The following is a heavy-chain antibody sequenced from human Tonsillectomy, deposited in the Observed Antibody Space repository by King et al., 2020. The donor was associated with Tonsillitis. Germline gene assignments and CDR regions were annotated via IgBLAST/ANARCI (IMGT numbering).Heavy chain of an antibody. J-gene: IGHJ5*01. CDR1: GYTFTSYG. Sequence: QLVQSGAEVKKPGASVKVSCKASGYTFTSYGISWVRQAPGQGLEWMGWISAYNGIIKYAQKFQGRVTMTTDTSTSTADMELRSLRSDDTAVYFCARGSIWVNWVDPWGQGTLVTVPA. CDR3: ARGSIWVNWVDP. D-gene: IGHD3-16*01. V-gene: IGHV1-18*01. CDR2: ISAYNGII.